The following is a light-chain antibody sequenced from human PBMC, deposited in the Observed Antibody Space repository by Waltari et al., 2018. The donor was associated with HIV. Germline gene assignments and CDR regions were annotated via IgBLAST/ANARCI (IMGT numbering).Light chain of an antibody. J-gene: IGLJ3*02. CDR3: SSYTSTSTLWV. V-gene: IGLV2-14*03. Sequence: QSALTQPASVSGSPGQSITISCTGTSSDVGGYNYVSWYQQHPGKAPKLIIYDVTDRPSGVSKRFSGSKSGNTASLTISGLQAEDEADYYCSSYTSTSTLWVFGGGTKLTVL. CDR2: DVT. CDR1: SSDVGGYNY.